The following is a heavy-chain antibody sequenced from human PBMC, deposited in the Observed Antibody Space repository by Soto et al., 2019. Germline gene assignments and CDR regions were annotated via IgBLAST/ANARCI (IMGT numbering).Heavy chain of an antibody. V-gene: IGHV3-23*01. J-gene: IGHJ4*02. D-gene: IGHD7-27*01. CDR1: GFTFSIFA. CDR2: ISGSGGST. Sequence: PGGSLRLSCAASGFTFSIFAMSWVRQSPGKGLEWVSTISGSGGSTYYADAVKGRFTISRDNSMGTLCLQMKSLRVEDTAIYYCAKEVSLGSTVDLGYWGQGALVTVSS. CDR3: AKEVSLGSTVDLGY.